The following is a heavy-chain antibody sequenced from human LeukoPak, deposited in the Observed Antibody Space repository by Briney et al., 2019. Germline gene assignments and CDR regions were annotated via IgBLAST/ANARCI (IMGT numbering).Heavy chain of an antibody. V-gene: IGHV3-23*01. CDR2: IGGNGGDT. D-gene: IGHD2-8*01. Sequence: GGSLRLSCAVSGFTFSSHVMSWDRQAPGKGLEWVAIIGGNGGDTHYADSVRGRFTISRDNSKDTLYLQMNSLRAEDTAVYYCARRYCANGICYYFDYWGQGTLVTVSS. CDR3: ARRYCANGICYYFDY. CDR1: GFTFSSHV. J-gene: IGHJ4*02.